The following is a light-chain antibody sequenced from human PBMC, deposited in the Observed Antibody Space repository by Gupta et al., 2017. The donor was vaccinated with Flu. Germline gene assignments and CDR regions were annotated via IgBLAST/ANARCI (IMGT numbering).Light chain of an antibody. CDR1: SSDIGAYNY. V-gene: IGLV2-14*03. CDR3: SSYTGSGTV. Sequence: QSALTQPASVSGSPGQSITISCTGTSSDIGAYNYVSWYQQHPNKAPRLMVYEVTHRPSGVSNRFSGSKSGNTASLTISGLQAEDEADYYCSSYTGSGTVFGGGTKVAVL. J-gene: IGLJ3*02. CDR2: EVT.